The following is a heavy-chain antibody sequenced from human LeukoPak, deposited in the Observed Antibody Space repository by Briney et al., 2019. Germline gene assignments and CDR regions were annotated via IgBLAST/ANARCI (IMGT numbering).Heavy chain of an antibody. D-gene: IGHD3-10*01. CDR1: GGTFSSYA. V-gene: IGHV1-69*04. CDR3: ASKERPYYGSGSNDY. CDR2: IIPILGIA. J-gene: IGHJ4*02. Sequence: SSVKVSCKASGGTFSSYAISWVRQAPGQGLEWMGRIIPILGIANYAQKFQGRVTITADKSTSTAYMELSSLRSEGTAVYYCASKERPYYGSGSNDYWGQGTLVTVSS.